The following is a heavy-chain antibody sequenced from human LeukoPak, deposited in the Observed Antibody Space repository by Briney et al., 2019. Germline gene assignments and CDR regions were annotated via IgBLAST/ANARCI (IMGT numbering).Heavy chain of an antibody. CDR3: AKRSGSSSWFYYYMDV. CDR2: ISGSGGST. D-gene: IGHD6-13*01. V-gene: IGHV3-23*01. Sequence: GGSLRLSCAASGFTFSSYAMSWVRQAPGKGLEWVSAISGSGGSTYYADSVKGRFTISRDNSKNTLYLQMNSLRAEDTAVYYCAKRSGSSSWFYYYMDVWGKGTTVTVSS. CDR1: GFTFSSYA. J-gene: IGHJ6*03.